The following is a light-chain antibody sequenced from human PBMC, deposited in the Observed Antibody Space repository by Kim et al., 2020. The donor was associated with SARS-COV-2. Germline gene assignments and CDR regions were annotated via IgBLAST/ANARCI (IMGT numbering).Light chain of an antibody. Sequence: EIVLTQSPGTLSLSPGERATLSCRASQSVSSSYLAWYQQKPGQAPRLLIYGASSRATGIPDRFSGSGSGTDFTLTISRLEPEDFACYYCQQYGSSPLTFGGGTKVDIK. J-gene: IGKJ4*01. CDR3: QQYGSSPLT. CDR2: GAS. V-gene: IGKV3-20*01. CDR1: QSVSSSY.